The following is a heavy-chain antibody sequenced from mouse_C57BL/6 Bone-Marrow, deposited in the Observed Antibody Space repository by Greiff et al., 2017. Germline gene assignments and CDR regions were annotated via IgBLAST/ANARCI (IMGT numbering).Heavy chain of an antibody. CDR2: INYDGSST. CDR3: ARRGSSFYFDY. CDR1: GFTFSDYY. V-gene: IGHV5-16*02. Sequence: EVNVVESEGGLVQPGSSMKLSCTASGFTFSDYYMAWVRQVPEKGLEWVANINYDGSSTYYLDSLKSRFIISIDNAKNILYLQMSSLKSEDTATYDCARRGSSFYFDYWGQGTTLTVSS. J-gene: IGHJ2*01. D-gene: IGHD1-1*01.